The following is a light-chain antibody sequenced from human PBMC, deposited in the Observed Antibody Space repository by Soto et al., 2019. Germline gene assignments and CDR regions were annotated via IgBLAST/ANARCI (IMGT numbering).Light chain of an antibody. CDR2: NNN. V-gene: IGLV1-40*01. CDR3: QSYDSSLSAYV. Sequence: QSVLTQPPAVSGAPGQRVTISCTGSSTNIGARFDVHWYQLLPGTAPKLLISNNNFRPSGVPDRFSGSKSGTSASLAITGLQAEDEADYYCQSYDSSLSAYVFGTGTKLTVL. J-gene: IGLJ1*01. CDR1: STNIGARFD.